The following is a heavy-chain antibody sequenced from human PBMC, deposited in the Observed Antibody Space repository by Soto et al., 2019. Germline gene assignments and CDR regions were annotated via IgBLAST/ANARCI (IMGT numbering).Heavy chain of an antibody. J-gene: IGHJ4*02. CDR3: AKVLTGVRQWLILGYFES. V-gene: IGHV3-23*01. Sequence: GGSLRLSCVASGLTSSSYAMSWVRQAPGKGLEWVSGISRLGGSTYYADSLKGRFTISRDTSKNTVYLQMNSLRAEDTAVYYCAKVLTGVRQWLILGYFESWGQGTLVTVSS. D-gene: IGHD6-19*01. CDR2: ISRLGGST. CDR1: GLTSSSYA.